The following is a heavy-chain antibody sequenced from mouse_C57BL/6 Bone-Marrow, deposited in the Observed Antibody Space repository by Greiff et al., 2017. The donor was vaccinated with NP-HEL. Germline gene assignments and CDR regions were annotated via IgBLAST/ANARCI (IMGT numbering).Heavy chain of an antibody. V-gene: IGHV7-3*01. D-gene: IGHD2-3*01. CDR2: IRNKANGYTT. Sequence: EVQVVESGGGLVQPGGSLSLSCAASGFTFTDYYMSWVRQPPGKALEWLGFIRNKANGYTTEYSASVKGRFTISRANSQSILYLQMNALRAEDSATYYCARYDDGYVRWYFDVWGTGTTVTVSS. J-gene: IGHJ1*03. CDR3: ARYDDGYVRWYFDV. CDR1: GFTFTDYY.